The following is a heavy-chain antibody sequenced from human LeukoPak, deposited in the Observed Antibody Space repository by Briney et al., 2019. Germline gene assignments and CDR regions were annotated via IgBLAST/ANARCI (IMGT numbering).Heavy chain of an antibody. CDR1: GGSFSGYY. Sequence: PSETLSLTCAVYGGSFSGYYCSWIRQPLGKGLEWIGEINHSGSTNYNPSLKSRVTISVDTSKNQFSLRLSSVTAADTAVYYCASTPAAGPFDYWGQGTLVTVSS. CDR2: INHSGST. CDR3: ASTPAAGPFDY. D-gene: IGHD6-13*01. V-gene: IGHV4-34*01. J-gene: IGHJ4*02.